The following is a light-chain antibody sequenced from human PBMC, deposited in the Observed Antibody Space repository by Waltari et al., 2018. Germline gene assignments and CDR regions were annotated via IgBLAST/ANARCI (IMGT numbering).Light chain of an antibody. J-gene: IGKJ2*01. V-gene: IGKV3-20*01. Sequence: EIVLTQSPGTLSLSPGERATLSCRASQSVSSSYLTWYQQKPGQAPRLLSYGVFSRATGIPDRFSGSGSGTDFFLTISRLEPEDFAVYYCQQKNTFGQGTKLEIK. CDR2: GVF. CDR1: QSVSSSY. CDR3: QQKNT.